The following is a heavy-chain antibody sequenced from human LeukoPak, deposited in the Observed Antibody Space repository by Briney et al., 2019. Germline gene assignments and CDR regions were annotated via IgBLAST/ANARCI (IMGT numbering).Heavy chain of an antibody. CDR2: ISCNSSNI. CDR3: AKDKEYSSSSGYFQH. J-gene: IGHJ1*01. CDR1: GFTFSDYS. D-gene: IGHD6-6*01. V-gene: IGHV3-9*01. Sequence: GGSLRLSCAASGFTFSDYSMHWVRQAPGKGLEWVSSISCNSSNIYYADSVKGRFTISRDNAKNSLYLQMNSLRAEDTALYYCAKDKEYSSSSGYFQHWGQGTLVTVSS.